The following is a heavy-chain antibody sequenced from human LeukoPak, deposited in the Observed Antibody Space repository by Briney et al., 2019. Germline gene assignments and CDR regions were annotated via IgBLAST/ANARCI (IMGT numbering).Heavy chain of an antibody. J-gene: IGHJ4*02. CDR3: ARGYYSSSRFDS. CDR1: GFTFSSYA. CDR2: VNSDGSTT. Sequence: GGSLRLSCAASGFTFSSYAMSWVRQAPGKGLVWVSRVNSDGSTTNYADSVKGRFTISRDNAENTLYMRMNSLRPEDTAVYYCARGYYSSSRFDSWGQGTLVTVSS. V-gene: IGHV3-74*01. D-gene: IGHD6-13*01.